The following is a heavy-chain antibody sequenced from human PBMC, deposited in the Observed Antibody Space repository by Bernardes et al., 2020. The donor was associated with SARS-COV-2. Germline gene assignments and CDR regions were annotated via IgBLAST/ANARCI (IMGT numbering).Heavy chain of an antibody. CDR2: ISNDGITK. J-gene: IGHJ6*02. Sequence: GGSLRLSCAATGFSFSVYGMHWVRQAPGNGLEWVAVISNDGITKKYAESVRGRITISRDNSKNMLYLELNSPRVEDTAVYYCAKDRANAVSIFGVINHFGMDVWGQGTTVTVSS. CDR1: GFSFSVYG. D-gene: IGHD3-3*01. V-gene: IGHV3-30*18. CDR3: AKDRANAVSIFGVINHFGMDV.